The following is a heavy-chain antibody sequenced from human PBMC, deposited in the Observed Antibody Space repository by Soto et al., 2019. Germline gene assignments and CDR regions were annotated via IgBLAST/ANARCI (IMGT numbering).Heavy chain of an antibody. V-gene: IGHV4-34*02. CDR1: SGSISGYY. CDR3: ARTTPITIPVAGYYFDY. CDR2: INHSGNT. Sequence: QVQLQQWGGGLLKPSETLSLTCAVFSGSISGYYWSWIRQPPGKGLEWIGEINHSGNTNYSPSLKSRVTMSVVTSKNQFSLKLNSVTAADTAVYYCARTTPITIPVAGYYFDYWRQGTLVTVSS. D-gene: IGHD6-19*01. J-gene: IGHJ4*02.